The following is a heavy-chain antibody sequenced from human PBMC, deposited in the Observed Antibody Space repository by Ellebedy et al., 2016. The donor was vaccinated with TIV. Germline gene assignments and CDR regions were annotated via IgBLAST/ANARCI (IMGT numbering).Heavy chain of an antibody. CDR3: AKDAREMARISWEYDY. CDR1: GFTFSTYG. J-gene: IGHJ4*02. V-gene: IGHV3-30*18. Sequence: GESLKISCAASGFTFSTYGMHWVRQAPGKGLEWVAVVSYAGNNKYYADSVKGRFTVSRDNSENTLYLHMNSLRTEDTAVYYCAKDAREMARISWEYDYWGQGTLVTVSS. CDR2: VSYAGNNK. D-gene: IGHD5-24*01.